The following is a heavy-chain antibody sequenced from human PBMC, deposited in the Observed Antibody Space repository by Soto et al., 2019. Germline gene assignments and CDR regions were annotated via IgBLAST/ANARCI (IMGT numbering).Heavy chain of an antibody. CDR3: ARGYCGGDCSSFAGWFDP. CDR1: GYTFTGYY. Sequence: ASVKVSCKASGYTFTGYYMHWVRQAPGQGLEWMGWINPNSGGTNYAQKFQGRVTMTRDTSISTAYMELGRLRSDDTAVYYCARGYCGGDCSSFAGWFDPWGQGTLVTVSS. D-gene: IGHD2-21*02. V-gene: IGHV1-2*02. CDR2: INPNSGGT. J-gene: IGHJ5*02.